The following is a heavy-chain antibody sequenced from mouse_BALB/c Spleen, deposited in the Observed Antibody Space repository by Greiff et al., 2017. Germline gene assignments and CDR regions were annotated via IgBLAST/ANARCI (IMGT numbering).Heavy chain of an antibody. CDR3: ARDGDYAMDY. Sequence: EVHLVESGGGLVQPGGSLRLSCATSGFTFTDYYMSWVRQPPGKALEWLGFIRNKANGYTTEYSASVKGRFTISRDNSQCILYLQMNTLRAEDSATYYCARDGDYAMDYWGQGTSVTVSA. V-gene: IGHV7-3*02. CDR2: IRNKANGYTT. J-gene: IGHJ4*01. CDR1: GFTFTDYY.